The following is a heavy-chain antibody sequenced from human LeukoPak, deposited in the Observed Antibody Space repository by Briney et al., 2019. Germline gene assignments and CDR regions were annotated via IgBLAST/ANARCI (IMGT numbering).Heavy chain of an antibody. D-gene: IGHD4-11*01. CDR1: GYTFRGNY. CDR2: IDANNGDT. V-gene: IGHV1-2*02. J-gene: IGHJ4*02. Sequence: GASVKISCKASGYTFRGNYIHWLRQAPGQGLEWMGWIDANNGDTKSAQKFRGRVTMSRDTSIITAYMDLSSLSPDDAAVYYCARDPSSVTLYFFDYWGQGTLVTVSS. CDR3: ARDPSSVTLYFFDY.